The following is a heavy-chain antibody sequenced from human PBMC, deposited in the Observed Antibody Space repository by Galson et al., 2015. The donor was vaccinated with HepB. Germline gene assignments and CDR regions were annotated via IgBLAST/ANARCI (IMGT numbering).Heavy chain of an antibody. CDR3: SGDRNAGYGPFNY. CDR1: GFTFGDYD. Sequence: SLRLSCAASGFTFGDYDMSWFRQAPGKGLEWVGVIRSKTYGGTTEYVASVNGRFTISRHDSRSTAYLQMNSLKMEDTAVYYCSGDRNAGYGPFNYWCQGTLGTVSS. J-gene: IGHJ4*02. D-gene: IGHD5-12*01. V-gene: IGHV3-49*03. CDR2: IRSKTYGGTT.